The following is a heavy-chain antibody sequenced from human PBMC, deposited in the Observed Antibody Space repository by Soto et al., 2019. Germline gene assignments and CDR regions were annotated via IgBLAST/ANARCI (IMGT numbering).Heavy chain of an antibody. V-gene: IGHV3-23*01. CDR3: ARVMWDLPYWYFDF. CDR1: GFTFSNFG. CDR2: ISGSGDYT. J-gene: IGHJ2*01. D-gene: IGHD1-26*01. Sequence: EVQLLESGGGLVQPGGSLRLSCAASGFTFSNFGMSWVRQAPGKGLEWVSGISGSGDYTYYADSVKGRFTISRDNSKNTMYLQMNSLRAEDTAMYFCARVMWDLPYWYFDFWGRGTLVTVSS.